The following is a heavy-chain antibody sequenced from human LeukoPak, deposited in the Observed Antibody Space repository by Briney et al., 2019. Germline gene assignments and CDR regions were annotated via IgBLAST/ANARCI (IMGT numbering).Heavy chain of an antibody. J-gene: IGHJ4*02. D-gene: IGHD3-22*01. CDR3: AKVFSRGYYDSSGYYYKDY. Sequence: GESLRLSCAASGFTFSSYAMSWVRQAPGKGLEWVSAISGSGGSTYYADSVKGRFTISRDNSKNTLYLQMNSLRAEDMAVYYCAKVFSRGYYDSSGYYYKDYWGQGTLVTVSS. CDR1: GFTFSSYA. CDR2: ISGSGGST. V-gene: IGHV3-23*01.